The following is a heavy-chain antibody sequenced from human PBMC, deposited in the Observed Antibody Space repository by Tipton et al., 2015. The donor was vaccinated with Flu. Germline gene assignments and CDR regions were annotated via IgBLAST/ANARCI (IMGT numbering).Heavy chain of an antibody. V-gene: IGHV4-59*01. CDR2: IYYSGST. Sequence: TLSLTCTVPGGSISSYYWSWIRQPPGKGLEWTGYIYYSGSTNYNPSLKSRVTISVDTSKNQFSLKLSSVTAADTAVYYCARGRGIAAAGPCDYWGQGTLVTVSS. J-gene: IGHJ4*02. D-gene: IGHD6-13*01. CDR3: ARGRGIAAAGPCDY. CDR1: GGSISSYY.